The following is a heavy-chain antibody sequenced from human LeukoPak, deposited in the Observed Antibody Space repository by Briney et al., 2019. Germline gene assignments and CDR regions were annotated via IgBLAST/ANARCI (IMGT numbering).Heavy chain of an antibody. J-gene: IGHJ6*03. Sequence: GGSLRLSCAASGFTFSDYYMSWIRQAPGKGLEWVSYISSSGSTIYYADSVKGRFTISRDNAKNSLYLQMNSLRAEDTAVYYCARGFDDYGDYVDYYYYYMDVWGKGTTVTISS. D-gene: IGHD4-17*01. CDR3: ARGFDDYGDYVDYYYYYMDV. CDR2: ISSSGSTI. V-gene: IGHV3-11*04. CDR1: GFTFSDYY.